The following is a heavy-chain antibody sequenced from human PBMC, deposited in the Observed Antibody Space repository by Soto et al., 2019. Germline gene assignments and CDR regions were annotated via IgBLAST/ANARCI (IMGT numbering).Heavy chain of an antibody. D-gene: IGHD3-3*01. V-gene: IGHV3-23*01. CDR2: ISGSGGST. J-gene: IGHJ6*02. CDR3: AKGDDFWSGFSVYYYYGMDV. CDR1: GFTFSSYA. Sequence: GGSLRLSCAASGFTFSSYAMSWVRQAPGKGLEWVSAISGSGGSTYYADSVKGRFTISRDNSKNTLYLQMNSLRAEDTAVYYCAKGDDFWSGFSVYYYYGMDVWGQGTTVTVSS.